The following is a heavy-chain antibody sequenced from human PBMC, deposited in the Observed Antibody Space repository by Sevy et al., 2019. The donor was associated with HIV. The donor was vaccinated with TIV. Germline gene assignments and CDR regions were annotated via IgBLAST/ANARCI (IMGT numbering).Heavy chain of an antibody. V-gene: IGHV1-2*02. D-gene: IGHD3-22*01. Sequence: ASVKVSCKASGYTFTGYYMHWVRQAPGQGLEWMGWINPNSGGTNYPQKFQGSVTMTRDTSISTAYMELSRLRSDDTAVYYCARDYYDSSGYYYGYFDYWGQGTLVTVSS. CDR1: GYTFTGYY. J-gene: IGHJ4*02. CDR2: INPNSGGT. CDR3: ARDYYDSSGYYYGYFDY.